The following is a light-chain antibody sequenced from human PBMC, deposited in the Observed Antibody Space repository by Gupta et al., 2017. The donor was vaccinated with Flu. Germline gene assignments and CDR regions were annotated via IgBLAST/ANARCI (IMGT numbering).Light chain of an antibody. V-gene: IGKV2-28*01. CDR3: RQGLQTPPS. CDR1: QSLRHSNGYNY. Sequence: DIVMTQSPVSLPVTPGEPAAISCRSSQSLRHSNGYNYLDWYLQKPGQPPQLLIYLGYNRASGVPDRFSGGGSGTDFTLKITRVEAEDVGFYYCRQGLQTPPSFGQGTKLEIK. J-gene: IGKJ2*03. CDR2: LGY.